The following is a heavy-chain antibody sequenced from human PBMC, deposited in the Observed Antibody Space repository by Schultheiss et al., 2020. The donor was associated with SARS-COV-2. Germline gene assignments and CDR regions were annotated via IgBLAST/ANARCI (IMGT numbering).Heavy chain of an antibody. CDR2: ISSSGSTI. CDR3: ARAAYGLGSSIYYGLDV. D-gene: IGHD3-10*01. CDR1: GFTFSSYE. Sequence: GESLKISCAASGFTFSSYEMNWVRQAPGKGLEWVSYISSSGSTIYYADSVKGRFTISRDNAKNSLYLQMNSLRAEDTAVYYCARAAYGLGSSIYYGLDVWGQGTTVTVSS. V-gene: IGHV3-48*03. J-gene: IGHJ6*02.